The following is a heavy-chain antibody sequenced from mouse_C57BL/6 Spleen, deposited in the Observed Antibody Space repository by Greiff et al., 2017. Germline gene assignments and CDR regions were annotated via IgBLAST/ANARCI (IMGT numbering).Heavy chain of an antibody. V-gene: IGHV1-81*01. Sequence: VQLQQSGAELARPGASVKLSCKASGYTFTSYGISWVKQRTGQGLEWIGEIYPRSGNTYYNEKFKGKATLTADKSSSTAYMELRSLTSEDSAVYFGARTVATGYFDYWGQGTTLTVSS. J-gene: IGHJ2*01. CDR2: IYPRSGNT. CDR3: ARTVATGYFDY. D-gene: IGHD1-1*01. CDR1: GYTFTSYG.